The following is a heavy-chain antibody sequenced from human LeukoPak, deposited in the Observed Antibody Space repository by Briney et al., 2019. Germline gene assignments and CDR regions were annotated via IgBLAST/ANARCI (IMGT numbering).Heavy chain of an antibody. CDR1: GFTFSSYA. J-gene: IGHJ4*02. CDR3: ARVFITMIVVVITIFDC. D-gene: IGHD3-22*01. CDR2: ISYDGSNK. Sequence: GGSLRLSCAASGFTFSSYAMHWVRQAPGKGLEWVAVISYDGSNKYYADSVKGRFTISRDNSKNTLYLQMNSLRAEDTAVYYCARVFITMIVVVITIFDCWGQGTLVTVSS. V-gene: IGHV3-30-3*01.